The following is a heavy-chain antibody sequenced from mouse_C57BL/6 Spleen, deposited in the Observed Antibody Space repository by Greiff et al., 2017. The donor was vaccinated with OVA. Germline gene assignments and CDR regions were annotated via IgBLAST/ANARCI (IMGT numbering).Heavy chain of an antibody. CDR3: ARGSLYYYGSSYVFDY. CDR1: GYTFTSYW. V-gene: IGHV1-52*01. CDR2: IDPSDSET. D-gene: IGHD1-1*01. Sequence: QVQLQQPGAELVRPGSSVKLSCKASGYTFTSYWMHRVKQRPIQGLEWIGNIDPSDSETHYNQKFKDKATLTVDKSSSTAYMQLSSLTSEDSAVYYCARGSLYYYGSSYVFDYWGQGTTLTVSS. J-gene: IGHJ2*01.